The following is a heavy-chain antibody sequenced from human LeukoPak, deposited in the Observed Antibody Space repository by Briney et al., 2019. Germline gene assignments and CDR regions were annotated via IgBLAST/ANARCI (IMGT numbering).Heavy chain of an antibody. V-gene: IGHV3-53*01. J-gene: IGHJ5*02. CDR1: GFTVSSNS. CDR2: IYSDNT. CDR3: AKGAPFGELLYSDWFDP. D-gene: IGHD3-10*01. Sequence: GGSLRLSCTVSGFTVSSNSMSWVRQAPGKGLEWVSFIYSDNTHYSDSVKGRFTISRDNSKNTLYLQMNSLRAEDTAVYYCAKGAPFGELLYSDWFDPWGQGTLVTVSS.